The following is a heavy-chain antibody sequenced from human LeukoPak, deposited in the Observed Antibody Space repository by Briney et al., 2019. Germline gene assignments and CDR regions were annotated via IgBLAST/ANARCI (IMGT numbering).Heavy chain of an antibody. CDR1: GYTFTSYD. Sequence: EASVKVSCKASGYTFTSYDINWVRQATGQGLEWMGWINPNSGGTNYAQKFQGRVTMTRDTSISTAYMELSRLRSDDTAVYYCAREGRELWFGELFDNWGQGTLVTVSS. D-gene: IGHD3-10*01. CDR2: INPNSGGT. CDR3: AREGRELWFGELFDN. V-gene: IGHV1-2*02. J-gene: IGHJ4*02.